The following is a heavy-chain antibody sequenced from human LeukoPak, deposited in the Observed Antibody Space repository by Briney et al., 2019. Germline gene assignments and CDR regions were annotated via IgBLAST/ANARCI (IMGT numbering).Heavy chain of an antibody. Sequence: AGESLKISCKGSEYSFATYWTGWVRQMPGQGLEWMGIIFPGDSDTRYSPSFQGQVTISADKSISTAYLQWSSLKASDTAIYYCASEYCSGGNCYFDYWGQGTLVTVSS. J-gene: IGHJ4*02. CDR3: ASEYCSGGNCYFDY. V-gene: IGHV5-51*01. CDR2: IFPGDSDT. D-gene: IGHD2-15*01. CDR1: EYSFATYW.